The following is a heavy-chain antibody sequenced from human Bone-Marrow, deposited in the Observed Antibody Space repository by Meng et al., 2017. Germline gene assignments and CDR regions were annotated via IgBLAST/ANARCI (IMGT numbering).Heavy chain of an antibody. Sequence: ASVKVSCKPSGYNFPDYYIHWVRRAPGQGLEWMGRINPSNVNTKYAHKFLGRATVTRDTSTSTVYMEMSSLTYDDTAVYYCARLEGGWGQGTLVTVSS. CDR2: INPSNVNT. CDR3: ARLEGG. J-gene: IGHJ4*02. D-gene: IGHD1-1*01. V-gene: IGHV1-2*06. CDR1: GYNFPDYY.